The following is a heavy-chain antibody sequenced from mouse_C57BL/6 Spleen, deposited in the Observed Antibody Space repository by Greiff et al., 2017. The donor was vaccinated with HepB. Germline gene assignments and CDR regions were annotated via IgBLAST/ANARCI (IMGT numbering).Heavy chain of an antibody. CDR3: AREAYYYGSGGYFDY. Sequence: EVKVEESGGGLVKPGGSLKLSCAASGFTFSSYAMSWVRQTPEKRLEWVATISDGGSYTYYPDNVKGRYTISRDNAKNNLYLQMSHLKSEDTAMYYCAREAYYYGSGGYFDYWGQGTTLTVSS. V-gene: IGHV5-4*01. D-gene: IGHD1-1*01. CDR2: ISDGGSYT. J-gene: IGHJ2*01. CDR1: GFTFSSYA.